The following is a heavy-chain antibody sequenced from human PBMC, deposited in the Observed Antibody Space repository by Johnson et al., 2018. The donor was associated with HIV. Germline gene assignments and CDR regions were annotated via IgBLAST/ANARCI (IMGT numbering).Heavy chain of an antibody. Sequence: VQLVESGGGLIQPGGSLRLSCAAYGFTVSSNYMSWVRQAPGKGLEWVSVIYSGGSTYNADSVKGRFTISRDNSKNTLYLQMNSLPAEDTAVYYCARETDYGPPNAFDIWGQGTMVTVSS. V-gene: IGHV3-53*01. CDR3: ARETDYGPPNAFDI. J-gene: IGHJ3*02. CDR1: GFTVSSNY. CDR2: IYSGGST. D-gene: IGHD4-17*01.